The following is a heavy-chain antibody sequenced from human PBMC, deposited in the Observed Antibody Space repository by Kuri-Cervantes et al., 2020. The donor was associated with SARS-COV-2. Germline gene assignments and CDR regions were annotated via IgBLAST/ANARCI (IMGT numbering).Heavy chain of an antibody. Sequence: GGSLRLSCKGSGYSSTSYWIGWVRQMPGKGLAWMGIIYPGDSDTRYSPSFQGQVTISADKSISTAYLQWSSLKASDTAMYYCARQSADCSSTSCYIDYWGQGTLVTVSS. CDR2: IYPGDSDT. J-gene: IGHJ4*02. CDR1: GYSSTSYW. V-gene: IGHV5-51*01. D-gene: IGHD2-2*02. CDR3: ARQSADCSSTSCYIDY.